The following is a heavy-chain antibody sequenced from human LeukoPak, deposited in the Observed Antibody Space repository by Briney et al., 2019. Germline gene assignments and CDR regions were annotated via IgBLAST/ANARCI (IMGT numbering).Heavy chain of an antibody. Sequence: GGSLRLSCAASGFRFSGYFMSWIRQAPGKGLEWVAYISGTGSTTYYSESLKGRFSISRDNAKNSLHLQMDSLRAEDTAVYYCAKVYSGLDYWGQGTLVTVSS. J-gene: IGHJ4*02. D-gene: IGHD3-10*01. V-gene: IGHV3-11*01. CDR2: ISGTGSTT. CDR3: AKVYSGLDY. CDR1: GFRFSGYF.